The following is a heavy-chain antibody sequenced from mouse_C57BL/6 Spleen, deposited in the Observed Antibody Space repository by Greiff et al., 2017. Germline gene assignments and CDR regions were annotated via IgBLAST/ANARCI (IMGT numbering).Heavy chain of an antibody. J-gene: IGHJ2*01. D-gene: IGHD2-4*01. Sequence: QVQLQQSGAELAKPGASVKLSCKASGYTFTSYWMHWVKQRPGQGLEWIGYINPSSGYTKYNQKFKDKATLTAYKSSSTAYMQLSSLTYEDSAVYYCARSGDYDGVYFDYWGQGTTLTVSS. CDR1: GYTFTSYW. V-gene: IGHV1-7*01. CDR2: INPSSGYT. CDR3: ARSGDYDGVYFDY.